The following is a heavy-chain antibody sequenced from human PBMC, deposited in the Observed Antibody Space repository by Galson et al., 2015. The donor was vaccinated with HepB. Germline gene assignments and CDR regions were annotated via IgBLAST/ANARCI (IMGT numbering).Heavy chain of an antibody. CDR2: ISAYNRYT. CDR1: GYTFSSYS. V-gene: IGHV1-18*01. J-gene: IGHJ5*02. CDR3: ARGALVVVVGATQNNWFDP. Sequence: SVKVSCKASGYTFSSYSITWVRQAPGQGLEWMGWISAYNRYTNYTQKLQGRVTMTTDTSTSTAYMELRSLRSDDTAVHFCARGALVVVVGATQNNWFDPWGQGTLVTVSS. D-gene: IGHD2-15*01.